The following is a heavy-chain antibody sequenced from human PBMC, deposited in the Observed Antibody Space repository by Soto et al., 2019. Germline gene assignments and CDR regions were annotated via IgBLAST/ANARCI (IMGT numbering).Heavy chain of an antibody. D-gene: IGHD3-16*01. V-gene: IGHV4-4*07. CDR3: ARGRQPGGLES. CDR1: GDSITSDY. CDR2: VYIGGET. J-gene: IGHJ4*02. Sequence: NPSETLSLTCTVSGDSITSDYWSWVRQPAGKGLEWIGRVYIGGETNYNPSLKRRLTMSLDTSKNLFSLKLISVTAADTAVYYCARGRQPGGLESWGLVTLVTVSS.